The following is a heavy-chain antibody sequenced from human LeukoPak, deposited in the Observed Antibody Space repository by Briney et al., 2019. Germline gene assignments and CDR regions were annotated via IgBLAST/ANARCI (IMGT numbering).Heavy chain of an antibody. V-gene: IGHV3-48*01. Sequence: GGSLRLSCAASGFTFSSHSMNWVRQAPGKGLEWVSYISSSSSTIYYADSVKGRFTISRDDAKNSLYLQMNSLRAEDTAVYYCARGAYYYEDWGQGTLVTVSS. CDR2: ISSSSSTI. CDR1: GFTFSSHS. CDR3: ARGAYYYED. J-gene: IGHJ4*02. D-gene: IGHD3-22*01.